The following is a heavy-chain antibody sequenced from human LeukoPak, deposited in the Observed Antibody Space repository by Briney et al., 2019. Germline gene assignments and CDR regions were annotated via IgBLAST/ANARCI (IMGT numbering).Heavy chain of an antibody. CDR3: ARLSYGDYGIDY. CDR2: IYPGDSDT. CDR1: GYSFTRYW. Sequence: GESLKISCKGSGYSFTRYWIGWVRQVTGKGLEWMGIIYPGDSDTRYSSSFQGQVTISADKSISTAYLQCSSLKASDTAMYNCARLSYGDYGIDYWGQGTLVTVSS. J-gene: IGHJ4*02. D-gene: IGHD4-17*01. V-gene: IGHV5-51*01.